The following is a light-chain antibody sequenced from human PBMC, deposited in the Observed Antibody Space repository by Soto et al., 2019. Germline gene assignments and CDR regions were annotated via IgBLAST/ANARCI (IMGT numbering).Light chain of an antibody. CDR1: QSIASY. Sequence: ESVLTQSPATLSLSPGKRATLSCRASQSIASYLAWYQQKPGQAPRLLIYDVSNRATGIPARFSGSGSGTDFTLTISSLEPEDSAVYYCQQRSNWPPYTFGQGTKLEIK. CDR2: DVS. V-gene: IGKV3-11*01. CDR3: QQRSNWPPYT. J-gene: IGKJ2*01.